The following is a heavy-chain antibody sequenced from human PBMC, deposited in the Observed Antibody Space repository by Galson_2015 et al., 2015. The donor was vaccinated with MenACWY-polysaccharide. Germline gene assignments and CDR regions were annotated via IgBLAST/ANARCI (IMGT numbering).Heavy chain of an antibody. Sequence: SLRLSCAASGFTFSSYGMSWVRQAPGKGLEWVSGIRDRGSSTYYADSVKGRFTISRDNSKNTLYLQMNSLRADDTAVYYCAKERSAVDIWGQGTMVTVSS. CDR3: AKERSAVDI. CDR1: GFTFSSYG. D-gene: IGHD4-17*01. CDR2: IRDRGSST. J-gene: IGHJ3*02. V-gene: IGHV3-23*01.